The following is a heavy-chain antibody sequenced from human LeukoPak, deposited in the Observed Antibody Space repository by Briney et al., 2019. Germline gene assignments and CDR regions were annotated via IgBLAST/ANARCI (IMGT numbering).Heavy chain of an antibody. CDR2: IYYSGSA. D-gene: IGHD3-22*01. CDR1: GGSLSSSSHY. V-gene: IGHV4-39*02. Sequence: PSETLSLTCTVSGGSLSSSSHYWGWIRQPPGKGLEWIGSIYYSGSAYYNPSLKSRVTISVDTSKNQFSLKLSSVTAADTAVYYCARELYDSSGIKGYFDYWGQGTLVTVSS. CDR3: ARELYDSSGIKGYFDY. J-gene: IGHJ4*02.